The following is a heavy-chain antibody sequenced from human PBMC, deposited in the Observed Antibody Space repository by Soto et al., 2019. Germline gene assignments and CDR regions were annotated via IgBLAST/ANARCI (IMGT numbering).Heavy chain of an antibody. CDR1: GGSISSYY. Sequence: SETLSLTCTVSGGSISSYYWSWIRQPPGKGLEWIGYIYYSGSTNYNPSLKSRVTISVDTSKNQFSLKLSSVTAADTAVYYCARQRRTPYCSGGSCYLFDYWGQGTLVTVSS. V-gene: IGHV4-59*08. CDR3: ARQRRTPYCSGGSCYLFDY. D-gene: IGHD2-15*01. J-gene: IGHJ4*02. CDR2: IYYSGST.